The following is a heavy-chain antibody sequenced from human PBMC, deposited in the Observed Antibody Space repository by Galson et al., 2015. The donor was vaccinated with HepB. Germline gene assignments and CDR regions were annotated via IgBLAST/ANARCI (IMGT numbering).Heavy chain of an antibody. CDR3: ARIQGWAAAPFSGMDV. D-gene: IGHD6-25*01. J-gene: IGHJ6*02. CDR2: IDWDDDK. Sequence: PALVKPTQTLTLTCTFSGFSLSTSGMCVSWIRQPPGKALEWLARIDWDDDKYYSTSLKTRLTISKDTSKNQVVLTMTNMDPVDTATYYCARIQGWAAAPFSGMDVWGQGTTVTVSS. V-gene: IGHV2-70*11. CDR1: GFSLSTSGMC.